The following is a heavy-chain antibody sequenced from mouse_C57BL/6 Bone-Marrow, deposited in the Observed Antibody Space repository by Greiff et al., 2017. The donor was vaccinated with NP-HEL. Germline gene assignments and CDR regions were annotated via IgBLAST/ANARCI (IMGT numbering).Heavy chain of an antibody. D-gene: IGHD2-4*01. J-gene: IGHJ3*01. V-gene: IGHV1-59*01. CDR1: GYTFTSYW. CDR2: IDPSDSYT. Sequence: QVQLQQPGAELVRPGTSVKLSCKASGYTFTSYWMHWVKQRPGQGLEWIGVIDPSDSYTNYNQKFKGKATLTVDPSSSPAYMQLSSLTSEDSAVYYCARSHYDYDVRFAYWGQGTLVTVSA. CDR3: ARSHYDYDVRFAY.